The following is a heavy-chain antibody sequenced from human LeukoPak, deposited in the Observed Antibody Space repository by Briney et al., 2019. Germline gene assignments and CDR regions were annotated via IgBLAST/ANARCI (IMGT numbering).Heavy chain of an antibody. CDR2: IYPVDSDT. Sequence: GESLKISCKGSGYSFTSYWIAWVRQMPGKGLEWMGFIYPVDSDTRYSPSFQGQVSISADKSISTAYLQWSSLKASDTAIYYCARWDGSTFDFWGQGTLVAVPS. V-gene: IGHV5-51*01. CDR1: GYSFTSYW. CDR3: ARWDGSTFDF. J-gene: IGHJ4*02. D-gene: IGHD1-26*01.